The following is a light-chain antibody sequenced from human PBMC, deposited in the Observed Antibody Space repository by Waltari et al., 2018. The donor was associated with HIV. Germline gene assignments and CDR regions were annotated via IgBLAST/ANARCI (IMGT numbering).Light chain of an antibody. Sequence: ETVMTQSPATLSVSPGERATLSVRASQSVSNNLAWYQQKPGQAPRLLISGAFSRATGIAARFSGSGSGTEFTLTISSVQSEDFAVYYCLQYDDWPREFTFGPGTKVDVK. CDR3: LQYDDWPREFT. CDR2: GAF. V-gene: IGKV3-15*01. J-gene: IGKJ3*01. CDR1: QSVSNN.